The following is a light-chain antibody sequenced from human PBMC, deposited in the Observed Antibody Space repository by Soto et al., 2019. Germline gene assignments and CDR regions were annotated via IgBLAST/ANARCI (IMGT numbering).Light chain of an antibody. Sequence: DLQMTQSPSSLSASVGDRVTITCRTSQSISSYLNWYQQKPGKAPKLLISLASSLQGGVPSRFSGSGSGTEFTLTISSLLPEDFATYYCQQSSSTPLTFGGGTKVEIK. CDR2: LAS. J-gene: IGKJ4*01. V-gene: IGKV1-39*01. CDR3: QQSSSTPLT. CDR1: QSISSY.